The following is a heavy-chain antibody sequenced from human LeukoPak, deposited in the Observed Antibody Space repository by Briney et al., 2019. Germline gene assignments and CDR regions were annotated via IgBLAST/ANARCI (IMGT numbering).Heavy chain of an antibody. CDR2: ISHSGST. D-gene: IGHD5-12*01. CDR1: GGSFSGYY. V-gene: IGHV4-34*01. Sequence: PSETLSLTCAVYGGSFSGYYWSWIRQPPGKGLEWIGEISHSGSTNYNPSLKSRVTISVDTSKNQFSLKLSSVTAADTAVYYCARSPYPGLRRRYFDYWGQGTLVTVSS. J-gene: IGHJ4*02. CDR3: ARSPYPGLRRRYFDY.